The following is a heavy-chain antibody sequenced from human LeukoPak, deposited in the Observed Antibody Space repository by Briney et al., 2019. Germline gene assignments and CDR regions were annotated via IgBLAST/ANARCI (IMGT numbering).Heavy chain of an antibody. CDR2: IYTSGST. Sequence: SQTLSLTCTVSGGSISSGSYYWSWIRQPAGKGLEWIGRIYTSGSTNYNPSLESRVTISVDTSKNQFSLKLSSVTAADTAVYYCARSYSSSWYDYWGQGTLVTVSS. CDR1: GGSISSGSYY. D-gene: IGHD6-13*01. CDR3: ARSYSSSWYDY. V-gene: IGHV4-61*02. J-gene: IGHJ4*02.